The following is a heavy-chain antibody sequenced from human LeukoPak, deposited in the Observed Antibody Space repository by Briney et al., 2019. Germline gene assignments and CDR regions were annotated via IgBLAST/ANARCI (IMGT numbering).Heavy chain of an antibody. J-gene: IGHJ4*02. D-gene: IGHD6-13*01. CDR3: ASESSAAGTLNY. V-gene: IGHV4-61*02. CDR2: IYTSGST. Sequence: SETLSLTCTVSGGSISSGSYYWSWIRQPAGKGLEWIGRIYTSGSTNYNPSLKSRVTISVDTSKNQFSLKLTSVTAADTAVYYCASESSAAGTLNYWGQGTLVTVSS. CDR1: GGSISSGSYY.